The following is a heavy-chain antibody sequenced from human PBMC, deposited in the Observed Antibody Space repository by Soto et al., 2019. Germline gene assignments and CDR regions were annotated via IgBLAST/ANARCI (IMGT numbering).Heavy chain of an antibody. CDR3: ARLRVGRLWLYDY. V-gene: IGHV5-10-1*01. D-gene: IGHD3-10*01. CDR1: GYSFTSYW. Sequence: GKSLKISCKGSGYSFTSYWISWVRQMPGKGLEWMGRIDPSDSYTNYSPSFQGHVTISADKSISTAYLQWSSLKASDTAMYYCARLRVGRLWLYDYWGQGTLVTVSS. J-gene: IGHJ4*02. CDR2: IDPSDSYT.